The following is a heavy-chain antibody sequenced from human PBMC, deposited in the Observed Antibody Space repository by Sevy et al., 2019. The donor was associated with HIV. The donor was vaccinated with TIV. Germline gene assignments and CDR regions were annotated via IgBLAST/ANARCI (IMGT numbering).Heavy chain of an antibody. CDR2: IYFTGNT. J-gene: IGHJ4*02. V-gene: IGHV4-59*01. Sequence: SETLSLTCSVSGGSISSYFWTWVRQSPGKGLEWIGNIYFTGNTDYSPSFKSRVPWSLDTSKSQFSLKLKSVTAADTAIYFCARDSTTRPRVLDYWGQGTLVTVSS. CDR3: ARDSTTRPRVLDY. D-gene: IGHD1-1*01. CDR1: GGSISSYF.